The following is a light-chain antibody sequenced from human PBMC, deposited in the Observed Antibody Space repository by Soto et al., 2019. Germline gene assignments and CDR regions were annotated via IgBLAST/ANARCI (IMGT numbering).Light chain of an antibody. V-gene: IGKV1-33*01. Sequence: DIQMTQSPSSLSASVGARVSITCQASQDIRTSLSWFQQKPGRAPKLLIYGASNLETRVPSRFRGSRSGRDFTVTISSLQPEDIATYYCQQYDNLPPFTFGPGTKVDIK. CDR2: GAS. CDR1: QDIRTS. CDR3: QQYDNLPPFT. J-gene: IGKJ3*01.